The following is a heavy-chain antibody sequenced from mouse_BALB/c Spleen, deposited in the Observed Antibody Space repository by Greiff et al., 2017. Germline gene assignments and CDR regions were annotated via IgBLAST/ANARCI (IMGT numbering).Heavy chain of an antibody. CDR1: GYTFTSYW. CDR2: INPSTGYT. V-gene: IGHV1-7*01. CDR3: ATMIAAGFDY. Sequence: QVQLQQSGAELVKPGASVKMSCKASGYTFTSYWMHWVNQRPGQGLEWIGYINPSTGYTEYNQKFKDKATLTADKTSSTAYMHLSSLTSEDAAVYYYATMIAAGFDYGGQGTTRTVSS. D-gene: IGHD2-4*01. J-gene: IGHJ2*01.